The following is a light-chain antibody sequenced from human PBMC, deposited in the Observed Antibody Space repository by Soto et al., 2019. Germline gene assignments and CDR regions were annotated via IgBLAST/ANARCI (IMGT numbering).Light chain of an antibody. CDR3: QQYNNWPRT. CDR1: QSVSSN. Sequence: EIVMTQSPATLSVAPGERPTLSCRASQSVSSNLAWYQQKPGQAHRLLIYSASTRATGIPARFSGSRSGTEFTLTISSLQSVDFAVYYCQQYNNWPRTFGQGTKVQIK. CDR2: SAS. V-gene: IGKV3-15*01. J-gene: IGKJ1*01.